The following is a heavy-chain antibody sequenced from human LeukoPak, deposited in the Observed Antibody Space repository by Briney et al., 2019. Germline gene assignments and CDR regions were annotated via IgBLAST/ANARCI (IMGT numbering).Heavy chain of an antibody. D-gene: IGHD6-19*01. Sequence: GGPLRLSCAASGFTFSSYSMNWVRQAPGKGLEWVSYISSSSSTIYYADSVKGRFTISRDNAKNSLYLQMNSLRDEDTAVYYCARDRAGYSSVDAFDIWGQGTMVTVSS. CDR1: GFTFSSYS. CDR2: ISSSSSTI. V-gene: IGHV3-48*02. J-gene: IGHJ3*02. CDR3: ARDRAGYSSVDAFDI.